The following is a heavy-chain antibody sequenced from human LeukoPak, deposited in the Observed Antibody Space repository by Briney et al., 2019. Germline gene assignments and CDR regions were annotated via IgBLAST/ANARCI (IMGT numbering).Heavy chain of an antibody. CDR2: INQYSSHI. V-gene: IGHV3-21*01. J-gene: IGHJ4*02. D-gene: IGHD5/OR15-5a*01. CDR3: ARDPERYLRTGKFDS. CDR1: GFTFSTSA. Sequence: PGGSLRLSCAASGFTFSTSAMNWVRQVPGKGLEWVSSINQYSSHIYYAASVRGRFTVSRDNARNSVFLQMNSLTAEDTAVYYCARDPERYLRTGKFDSWGQGTLVTVSS.